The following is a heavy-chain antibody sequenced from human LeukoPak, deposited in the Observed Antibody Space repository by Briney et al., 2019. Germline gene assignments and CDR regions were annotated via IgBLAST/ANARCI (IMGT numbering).Heavy chain of an antibody. D-gene: IGHD4/OR15-4a*01. Sequence: SETLSLTCTVSRGSISGYSWSWTRQSPGGGLEWIGYIYYSGDTAYNPSLRSRVTMSVDTSKNQFSLQLRSMTTADTAVYYCVRGPYGASISKWFDPWGQGTQVIVSP. CDR3: VRGPYGASISKWFDP. J-gene: IGHJ5*02. V-gene: IGHV4-59*01. CDR1: RGSISGYS. CDR2: IYYSGDT.